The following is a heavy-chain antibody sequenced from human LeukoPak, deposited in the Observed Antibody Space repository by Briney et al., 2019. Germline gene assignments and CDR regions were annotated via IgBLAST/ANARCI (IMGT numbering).Heavy chain of an antibody. CDR1: GFTFSNYV. CDR3: AKVKGYCSGTSCPRAFYFDY. Sequence: GGSLRLSCAASGFTFSNYVMTWVRQAPGKGLECVSSIVGSGVTTDYADSVKGRFTISRDNSKNTLYLQMNNLRAEDTAVYYCAKVKGYCSGTSCPRAFYFDYWGQGTRVTVSS. D-gene: IGHD2-15*01. J-gene: IGHJ4*02. CDR2: IVGSGVTT. V-gene: IGHV3-23*01.